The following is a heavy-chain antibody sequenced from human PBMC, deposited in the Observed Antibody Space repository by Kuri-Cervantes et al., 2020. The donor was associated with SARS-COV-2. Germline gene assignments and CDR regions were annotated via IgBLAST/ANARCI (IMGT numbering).Heavy chain of an antibody. CDR1: VGSFSGYY. Sequence: SETLSLTCAVYVGSFSGYYWTWIRQPPGKGLEWIGEIDHSGSTNYNPSLKSRVTISVDTSKNQFSLNLNSLTAADTAVYYCARLPAGLRLGERYFDYWGQGTLVTVSS. J-gene: IGHJ4*02. D-gene: IGHD3-16*01. V-gene: IGHV4-34*01. CDR2: IDHSGST. CDR3: ARLPAGLRLGERYFDY.